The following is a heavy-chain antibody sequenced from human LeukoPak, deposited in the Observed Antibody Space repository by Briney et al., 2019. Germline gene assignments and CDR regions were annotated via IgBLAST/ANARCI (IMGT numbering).Heavy chain of an antibody. CDR3: ARFDSDTAMVPGGFDP. D-gene: IGHD5-18*01. CDR1: GGTFSSYA. CDR2: IIPILGIP. Sequence: ASVKVSCKASGGTFSSYAISWVRQAPGQGLEWMGRIIPILGIPSYAQKFQGRVTITADKSTSTAYMELSSLRSEDTAVYYCARFDSDTAMVPGGFDPWGQGTLVTVSS. J-gene: IGHJ5*02. V-gene: IGHV1-69*04.